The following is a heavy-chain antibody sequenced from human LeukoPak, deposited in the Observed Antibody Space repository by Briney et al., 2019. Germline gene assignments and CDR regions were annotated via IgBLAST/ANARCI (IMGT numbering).Heavy chain of an antibody. CDR3: ARDILTKQAYSGNDN. V-gene: IGHV3-48*02. CDR2: ISSSSNTI. D-gene: IGHD5-12*01. CDR1: GFTFSTYS. J-gene: IGHJ4*02. Sequence: GGSLRLSCAASGFTFSTYSMNWVRQAPWKGLEWVSYISSSSNTIYYADSVKGRFTISRDNAKNSLYLQMNSLRDEDTAVYYCARDILTKQAYSGNDNWGQGTLVTVSS.